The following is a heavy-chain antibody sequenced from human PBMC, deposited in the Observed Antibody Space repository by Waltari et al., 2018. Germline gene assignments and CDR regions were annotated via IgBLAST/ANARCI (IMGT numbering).Heavy chain of an antibody. CDR2: MRLVGLSK. V-gene: IGHV3-30*02. J-gene: IGHJ3*02. CDR1: GFTFSIYG. D-gene: IGHD1-26*01. Sequence: QVQLVESGGGVVQPGGSLRLSCAASGFTFSIYGMHWVRQAPGKGLEWVSFMRLVGLSKYYADSVKGLLTISRDNSKNTLYLQMNSLRAEDTAVYYCAKDQEEVGSGAFDIWGQGTMVTVSS. CDR3: AKDQEEVGSGAFDI.